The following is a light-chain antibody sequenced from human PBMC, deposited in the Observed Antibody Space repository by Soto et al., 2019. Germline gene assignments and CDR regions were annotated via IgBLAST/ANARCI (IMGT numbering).Light chain of an antibody. CDR3: AAWDDSLTGPV. J-gene: IGLJ1*01. Sequence: QSVLTQPPSASGTPGQTVIISCSGSRSDIGSNSVSWYQHLPGTAPKLLIYNNNQRPSGVPDRFSGSKSGTSASLAISGLQSEDEADYYCAAWDDSLTGPVFGTGTKVTVL. CDR2: NNN. V-gene: IGLV1-44*01. CDR1: RSDIGSNS.